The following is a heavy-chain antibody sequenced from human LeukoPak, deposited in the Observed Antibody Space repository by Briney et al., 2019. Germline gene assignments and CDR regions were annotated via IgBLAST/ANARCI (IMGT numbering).Heavy chain of an antibody. V-gene: IGHV4-39*01. CDR3: ARHVPYYYDSSGFYNDY. Sequence: PSETLSPTCTVSGGSISSSSYYWGWIRQPPGKGLEWIGSIYYSGSTYYNPSLKSRGTISVDTSKNQFSLKLSSVTAADTAVYYCARHVPYYYDSSGFYNDYWGQGTLVTVSS. CDR1: GGSISSSSYY. J-gene: IGHJ4*02. D-gene: IGHD3-22*01. CDR2: IYYSGST.